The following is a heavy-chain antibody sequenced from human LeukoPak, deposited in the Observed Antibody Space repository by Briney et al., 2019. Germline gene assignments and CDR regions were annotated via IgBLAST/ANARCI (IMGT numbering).Heavy chain of an antibody. CDR2: INTYTGKP. Sequence: ASVKVSCKASGYTFTGYAMNWVRQAPGQGLEWVGWINTYTGKPTYAQGFTGRFVFSLDTSVSTAYLQISSLKAEDTAVYYCAIIVPPFDYWGQGTPVTVSS. V-gene: IGHV7-4-1*02. D-gene: IGHD6-6*01. CDR3: AIIVPPFDY. CDR1: GYTFTGYA. J-gene: IGHJ4*02.